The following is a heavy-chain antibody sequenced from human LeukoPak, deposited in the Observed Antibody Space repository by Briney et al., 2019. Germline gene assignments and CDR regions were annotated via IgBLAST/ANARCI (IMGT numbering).Heavy chain of an antibody. Sequence: ASVKVSCKASGGTFSSYAISWVRQAPGQGLEWMRRIIPILGIANYAQKFQGRVTITADKSTSTAYMELSSLRSEDTAVYYCARKETADYYYGMDVWGQGTTVTVSS. CDR1: GGTFSSYA. V-gene: IGHV1-69*04. CDR2: IIPILGIA. J-gene: IGHJ6*02. D-gene: IGHD2-21*02. CDR3: ARKETADYYYGMDV.